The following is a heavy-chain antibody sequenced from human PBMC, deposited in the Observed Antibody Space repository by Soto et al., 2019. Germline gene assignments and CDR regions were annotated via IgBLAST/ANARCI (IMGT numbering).Heavy chain of an antibody. D-gene: IGHD2-15*01. CDR3: ASIPYCSGGSCYLYPPHFDY. J-gene: IGHJ4*02. V-gene: IGHV4-34*01. Sequence: SETLSLTCAVYGGSFSGYYWSWIRQPPGKGLEWIGEINHSGSTNYNPSLKSRVTISVDTSKNQFSLKLGSVTAADTAVYYCASIPYCSGGSCYLYPPHFDYWGQGTLVTVSS. CDR1: GGSFSGYY. CDR2: INHSGST.